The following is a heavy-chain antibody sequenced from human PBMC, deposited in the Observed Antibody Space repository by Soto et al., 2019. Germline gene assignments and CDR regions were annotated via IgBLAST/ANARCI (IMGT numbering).Heavy chain of an antibody. J-gene: IGHJ4*02. Sequence: QVQLVQSGAEVKKPGASVNVSCKASGYTFTVYYMHWVRQAPGQGLEWMGWINPKSGGTMYPQKFQGRVTMTWDTSISTAYMALTRLRSDDTAVYYCARDLAKGGGSAGFDDWLQGTLVTVSS. CDR3: ARDLAKGGGSAGFDD. V-gene: IGHV1-2*02. D-gene: IGHD1-26*01. CDR2: INPKSGGT. CDR1: GYTFTVYY.